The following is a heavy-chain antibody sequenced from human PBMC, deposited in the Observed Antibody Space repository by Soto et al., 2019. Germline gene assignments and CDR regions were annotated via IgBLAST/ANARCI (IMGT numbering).Heavy chain of an antibody. V-gene: IGHV4-59*08. CDR3: EIGGGHYGDWYFDY. D-gene: IGHD4-17*01. Sequence: PSETLSLTCTVSGGSISSYYWSWIRQPPGKGLEWIGYIYYSGSTYYNPSLKSRVTISVDTSKNQFSLKLSSVTAADTAVYYCEIGGGHYGDWYFDYWGQGTLVTVSS. J-gene: IGHJ4*02. CDR1: GGSISSYY. CDR2: IYYSGST.